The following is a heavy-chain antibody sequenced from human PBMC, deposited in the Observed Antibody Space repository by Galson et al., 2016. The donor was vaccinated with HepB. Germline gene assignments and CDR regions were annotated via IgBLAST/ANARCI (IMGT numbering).Heavy chain of an antibody. J-gene: IGHJ4*02. Sequence: SLRLSCATSGYTFGDHAMNWVRQAPGKGLEWVGFITTTRYGGKTEYAASVKGRFTISRYDSNGIAYLRMNSLKTEDTGVYFCTRGQTADGCSFAYWGQGTLVTVS. CDR3: TRGQTADGCSFAY. CDR1: GYTFGDHA. V-gene: IGHV3-49*04. D-gene: IGHD5-24*01. CDR2: ITTTRYGGKT.